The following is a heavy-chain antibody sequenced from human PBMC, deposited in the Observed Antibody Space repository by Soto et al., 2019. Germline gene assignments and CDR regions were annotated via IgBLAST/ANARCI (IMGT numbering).Heavy chain of an antibody. J-gene: IGHJ6*02. V-gene: IGHV3-9*01. CDR2: ISWNSGSI. CDR1: GFTFDDYA. D-gene: IGHD6-13*01. CDR3: AKDPGPYSSSWSRMDV. Sequence: SLRLSCAASGFTFDDYAMHWVRQAPGKGLEWVSGISWNSGSIGYADSVKGRFTISRDNAKNSLYLQMNSLRAEDTALYYCAKDPGPYSSSWSRMDVWGQGTTVTVSS.